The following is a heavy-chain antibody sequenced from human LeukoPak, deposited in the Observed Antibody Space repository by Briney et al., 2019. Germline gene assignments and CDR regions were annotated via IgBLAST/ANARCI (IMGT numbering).Heavy chain of an antibody. CDR1: GFTFSSYA. D-gene: IGHD2-15*01. Sequence: GGSLRLSCAASGFTFSSYAMHWVRQAPGKGLEWVAVISYDGGTKYYAESVKGQFTISRDNSKNTLFLQMNSLRAEDTAVYYCARDPGYRQAWGQGTLVTVSS. V-gene: IGHV3-30-3*01. J-gene: IGHJ4*02. CDR3: ARDPGYRQA. CDR2: ISYDGGTK.